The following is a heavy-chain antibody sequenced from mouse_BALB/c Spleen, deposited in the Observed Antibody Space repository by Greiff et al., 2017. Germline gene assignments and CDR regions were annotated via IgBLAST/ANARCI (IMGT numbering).Heavy chain of an antibody. J-gene: IGHJ3*01. Sequence: LVESGGGLVKPGGSLKLSCAASGFTFSSYAMSWVRQTPEKRLEWVASISSGGSTYYPDSVKGRFTISRDNARNILYLQMSSLRSEDTAMYYCARGGELLRYWFAYWGQGTLVTVSA. CDR1: GFTFSSYA. V-gene: IGHV5-6-5*01. CDR3: ARGGELLRYWFAY. D-gene: IGHD1-1*01. CDR2: ISSGGST.